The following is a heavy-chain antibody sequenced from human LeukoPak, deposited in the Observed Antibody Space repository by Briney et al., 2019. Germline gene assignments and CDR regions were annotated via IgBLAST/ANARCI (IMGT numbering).Heavy chain of an antibody. CDR3: ARAPFSGDYDILTGYYLPRYYFDY. CDR2: IIPILGIA. D-gene: IGHD3-9*01. CDR1: GGTFSSYA. J-gene: IGHJ4*02. Sequence: ASVKVSCKASGGTFSSYAISWVRQAPGQGLEWMGRIIPILGIANHAQKFQSRVTITADKSTSTAYMELSSLRSEDTAVYYCARAPFSGDYDILTGYYLPRYYFDYWGQGTLVTVSS. V-gene: IGHV1-69*04.